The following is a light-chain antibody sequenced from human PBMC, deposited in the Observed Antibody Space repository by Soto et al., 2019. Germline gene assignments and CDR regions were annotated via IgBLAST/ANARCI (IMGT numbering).Light chain of an antibody. CDR3: CSYAGNSAWV. CDR2: EVS. V-gene: IGLV2-23*02. J-gene: IGLJ3*02. Sequence: QSALTQPASVSGSPGRSITISCTGTSSDVGTYNLVSWYQQHPGKAPKVMIYEVSLRPSGVSDRFSGSKSGNTASLTISGLQAADEANYYCCSYAGNSAWVFGGGTKLTVL. CDR1: SSDVGTYNL.